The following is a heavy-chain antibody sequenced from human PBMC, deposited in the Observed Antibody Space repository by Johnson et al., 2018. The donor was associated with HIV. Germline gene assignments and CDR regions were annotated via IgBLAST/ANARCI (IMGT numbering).Heavy chain of an antibody. CDR2: ISYDGNNK. CDR1: GLTFSSYG. Sequence: QVQLVESGGGVVQPGRSLRLSCAASGLTFSSYGMHWVRQAPGKGLEWVAVISYDGNNKYYVDSVKGRFTISRDNAKNSLYLQMNSLRAEYTAVYYCAREIGVSDSRDAMDIWGQGTTVAVSS. J-gene: IGHJ3*02. V-gene: IGHV3-30*03. D-gene: IGHD2-8*01. CDR3: AREIGVSDSRDAMDI.